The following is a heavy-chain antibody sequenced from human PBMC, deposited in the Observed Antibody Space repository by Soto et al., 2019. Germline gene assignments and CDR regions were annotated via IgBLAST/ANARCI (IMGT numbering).Heavy chain of an antibody. CDR1: GDSISPLS. CDR2: ISYFGNT. Sequence: SETLSLTCTVSGDSISPLSWSWVRQPPGKGLQWIGYISYFGNTNYNPSLKSRVTISVDTSKNQFSLKLSSVTAADTAVYYCARVLAFYYYMDVWGKGTTVTVSS. CDR3: ARVLAFYYYMDV. D-gene: IGHD6-13*01. V-gene: IGHV4-59*08. J-gene: IGHJ6*03.